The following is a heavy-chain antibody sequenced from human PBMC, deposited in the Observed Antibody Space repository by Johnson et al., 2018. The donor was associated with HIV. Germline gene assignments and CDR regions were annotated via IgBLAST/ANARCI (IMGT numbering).Heavy chain of an antibody. V-gene: IGHV3-66*02. J-gene: IGHJ3*02. CDR3: ARDIIAVAGYDAFDI. Sequence: EVRLVESGGGLVKPGGSLRLSCAASGFTFSDYYMSWIRQAPGKGLEWVSVIYSGGNTYYADSVKGRFTISRDNSKNTLYLQMNSLRAEDTAVYYCARDIIAVAGYDAFDIWGQGTMVTVSS. D-gene: IGHD6-19*01. CDR2: IYSGGNT. CDR1: GFTFSDYY.